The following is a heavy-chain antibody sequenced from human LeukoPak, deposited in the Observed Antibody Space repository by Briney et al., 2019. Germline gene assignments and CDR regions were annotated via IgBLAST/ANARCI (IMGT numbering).Heavy chain of an antibody. Sequence: GGSLRLSCAASGFTFSSYSVNWVRQAPGKGLERVSSISSSSSYIYYADSVKGRFTISRDNSKNTLYLQMNSLRAEDTAVYYCAKDWKIFPYYMDVWGKGTTVTVSS. CDR2: ISSSSSYI. CDR1: GFTFSSYS. CDR3: AKDWKIFPYYMDV. J-gene: IGHJ6*03. V-gene: IGHV3-21*04. D-gene: IGHD3-3*01.